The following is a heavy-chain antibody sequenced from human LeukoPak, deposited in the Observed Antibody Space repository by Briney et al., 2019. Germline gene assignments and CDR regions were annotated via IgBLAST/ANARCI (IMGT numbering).Heavy chain of an antibody. CDR3: ARDQGYGAYGLDY. CDR1: GGTFSSYA. D-gene: IGHD4/OR15-4a*01. CDR2: IGPIFGTA. Sequence: SVKVSCKASGGTFSSYAISWVRQAPGQGLELMGRIGPIFGTANYAQKFQGRVTITTDESTSTAYMELTSLRSEDTAVYYCARDQGYGAYGLDYWGQGTLVTVSS. V-gene: IGHV1-69*05. J-gene: IGHJ4*02.